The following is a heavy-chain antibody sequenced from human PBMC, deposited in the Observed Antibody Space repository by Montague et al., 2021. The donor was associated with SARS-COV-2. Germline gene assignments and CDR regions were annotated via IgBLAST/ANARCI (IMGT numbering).Heavy chain of an antibody. Sequence: SLRLSCAASGFTFSTYGMTWVRQAPGKGLEWVSSISASAMRTHYPDSVKGRFTISRDNSKNTLYLQMSSLRAEDTAVCFCLNYHGSGSYGDFWGQGTLVTVSS. V-gene: IGHV3-23*01. D-gene: IGHD3-10*01. J-gene: IGHJ4*02. CDR2: ISASAMRT. CDR1: GFTFSTYG. CDR3: LNYHGSGSYGDF.